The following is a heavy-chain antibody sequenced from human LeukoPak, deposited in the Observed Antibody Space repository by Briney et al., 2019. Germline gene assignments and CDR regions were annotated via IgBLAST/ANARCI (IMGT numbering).Heavy chain of an antibody. V-gene: IGHV1-46*01. Sequence: ASVKVSCKASGYTFTDYYMHWVRQAPGQGLEWMGVINPSGGSTSYAQKFQGRVTMTRDMSTSTDYMELSSLRSEDTAVYYCARDNSVGDYAWWFDPWGQGALVTVSS. D-gene: IGHD1-26*01. CDR2: INPSGGST. CDR3: ARDNSVGDYAWWFDP. CDR1: GYTFTDYY. J-gene: IGHJ5*02.